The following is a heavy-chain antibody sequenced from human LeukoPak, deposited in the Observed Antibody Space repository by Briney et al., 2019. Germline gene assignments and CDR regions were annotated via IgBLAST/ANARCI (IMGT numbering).Heavy chain of an antibody. Sequence: PSETLSLTCTVSGGSISSSSYYWGWIRQPPGKGLEWIGSIYYSGSTYYNPSLKSRVTISVDTSKNQFSLKLSSVTAADTAVYFCARQVDVGCSSTSCYGHGAFDIWGQGPVVTVSS. V-gene: IGHV4-39*01. J-gene: IGHJ3*02. CDR2: IYYSGST. D-gene: IGHD2-2*01. CDR1: GGSISSSSYY. CDR3: ARQVDVGCSSTSCYGHGAFDI.